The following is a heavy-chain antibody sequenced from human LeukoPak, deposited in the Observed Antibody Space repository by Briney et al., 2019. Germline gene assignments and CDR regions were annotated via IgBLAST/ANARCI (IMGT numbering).Heavy chain of an antibody. Sequence: GGSLRLSCSASGFTFSICGMSWVRQAPGKGLEWVSAISGSGGSTYYADSVKGRFTISRDNSKNTLYLQMNSLRAEDTAVYHCAKDPAARLYGDLGDYWGQGTLVTVSS. CDR3: AKDPAARLYGDLGDY. CDR1: GFTFSICG. D-gene: IGHD4-17*01. V-gene: IGHV3-23*01. J-gene: IGHJ4*02. CDR2: ISGSGGST.